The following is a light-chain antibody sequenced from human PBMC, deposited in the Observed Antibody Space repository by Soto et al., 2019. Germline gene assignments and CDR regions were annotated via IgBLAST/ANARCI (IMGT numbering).Light chain of an antibody. V-gene: IGKV3-15*01. CDR2: GAS. CDR3: QQYHNWPPQYT. CDR1: QTVASN. J-gene: IGKJ2*01. Sequence: EIVMTQSPATLSLSPGERATLSCRASQTVASNLAWYQQKPGQAPRLLVHGASTRATGVPARFSGSWSGTEFTLTISSLQSEDFAVYYCQQYHNWPPQYTFGQGTKLQIK.